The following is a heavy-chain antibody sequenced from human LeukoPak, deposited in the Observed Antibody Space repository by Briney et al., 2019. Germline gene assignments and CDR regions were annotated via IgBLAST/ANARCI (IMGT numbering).Heavy chain of an antibody. CDR1: GGSIGSYY. Sequence: SETLSLNGTVSGGSIGSYYWSWLRQPPGKGLEWCAYIYYTGRTNDNPSPKSRITISVDTTKNQFSLKLSSVAAADKAVYYCAKGGPEASAGLSWFDPWGQGTLVTVSS. D-gene: IGHD1-14*01. V-gene: IGHV4-59*01. CDR3: AKGGPEASAGLSWFDP. CDR2: IYYTGRT. J-gene: IGHJ5*02.